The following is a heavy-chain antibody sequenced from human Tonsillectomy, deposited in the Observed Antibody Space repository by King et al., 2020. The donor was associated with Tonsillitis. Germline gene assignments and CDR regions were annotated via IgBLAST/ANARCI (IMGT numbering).Heavy chain of an antibody. V-gene: IGHV3-73*01. Sequence: VQLVESGGGLVQPGGSLKLSCAASGFTFSDSAMHWVRQASGKGLEWVGRVRSKTNNYATAYAASVKGRFTISRDDSKNTAYLQMNSLKTEDTAVYFCVRLVCSSTSCPFDCWGQGTLVTVSS. D-gene: IGHD2-2*01. CDR2: VRSKTNNYAT. CDR1: GFTFSDSA. CDR3: VRLVCSSTSCPFDC. J-gene: IGHJ4*02.